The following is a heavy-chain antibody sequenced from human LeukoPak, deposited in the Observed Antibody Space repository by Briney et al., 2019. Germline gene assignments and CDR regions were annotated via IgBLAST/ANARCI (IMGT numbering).Heavy chain of an antibody. CDR3: ANGALRLYYIDV. Sequence: GGSLRLSCAASGFTFSNYWMHWVRQAPGKGLVWVSRINTDGSSTNYADSVKGRFTISRDNAKNTVYLQMNSLRAEDTAVYYCANGALRLYYIDVWGKGTTVTVSS. J-gene: IGHJ6*03. CDR1: GFTFSNYW. D-gene: IGHD3-16*01. CDR2: INTDGSST. V-gene: IGHV3-74*01.